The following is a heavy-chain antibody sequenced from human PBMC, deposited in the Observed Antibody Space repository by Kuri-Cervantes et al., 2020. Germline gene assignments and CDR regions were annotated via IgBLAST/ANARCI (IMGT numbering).Heavy chain of an antibody. Sequence: ASVKVSCKASGYTFAGYYMHWVRQAPGQGLEWMGWINPNSGGTNYAQKFQGRVTLTRDTSTSTVYMELSSLRSEDTAVYYCARMSSGWYVMRYWGQGTLVTVSS. D-gene: IGHD6-19*01. CDR2: INPNSGGT. CDR3: ARMSSGWYVMRY. CDR1: GYTFAGYY. J-gene: IGHJ4*02. V-gene: IGHV1-2*02.